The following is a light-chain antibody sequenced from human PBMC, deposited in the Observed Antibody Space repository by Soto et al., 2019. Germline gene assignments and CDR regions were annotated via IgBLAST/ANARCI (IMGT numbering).Light chain of an antibody. CDR1: QSVSSY. Sequence: IVLAQAPATLSLSPGERATLSCRASQSVSSYLAWYQQKPGQAPRLLIYDASNRATGIPARFSGSGSGTEFTLTISSLEPEDFAVYYCQQRVTFGQGTKVDI. CDR3: QQRVT. CDR2: DAS. J-gene: IGKJ1*01. V-gene: IGKV3-11*01.